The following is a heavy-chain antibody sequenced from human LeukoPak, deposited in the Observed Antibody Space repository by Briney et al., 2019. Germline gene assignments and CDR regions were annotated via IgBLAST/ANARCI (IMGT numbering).Heavy chain of an antibody. CDR1: GGTFSSYA. J-gene: IGHJ4*02. Sequence: ASVKVSCKASGGTFSSYAISWVRQAPGQGLEWMGRIIPILGIANYAQKFQGRVTITADKSASTAYMELSSLRSEDTAVYYCARDPTNSYGFDYWGQGTLVTVSS. CDR2: IIPILGIA. D-gene: IGHD1-26*01. CDR3: ARDPTNSYGFDY. V-gene: IGHV1-69*04.